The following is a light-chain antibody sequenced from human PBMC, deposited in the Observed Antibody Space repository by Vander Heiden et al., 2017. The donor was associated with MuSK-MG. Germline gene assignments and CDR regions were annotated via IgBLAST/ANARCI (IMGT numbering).Light chain of an antibody. CDR2: AAS. CDR1: QSISSY. V-gene: IGKV1-39*01. J-gene: IGKJ4*01. Sequence: DIQMTQSPSSLSASVGDRVTITCRASQSISSYLNWYQQKPGKAPKLLIYAASSLQSGVPSRFSGSGYGTDFTLTISSLQPEDFAPYYCQQTDSNFTITFGGGTKVEIK. CDR3: QQTDSNFTIT.